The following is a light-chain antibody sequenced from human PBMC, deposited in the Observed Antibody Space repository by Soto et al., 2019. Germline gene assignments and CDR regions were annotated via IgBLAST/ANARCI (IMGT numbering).Light chain of an antibody. Sequence: QSGRTQPPSASGSPGQSVTISCTGTSSDVGGYNYVSWYQHHPGKAPKLIIYEVDERPSGVPDRFSGSKSGNTASLTVSGLQAEDEADYYCSSYVGSNNFPYVFGTGTKVTVL. CDR3: SSYVGSNNFPYV. CDR1: SSDVGGYNY. J-gene: IGLJ1*01. CDR2: EVD. V-gene: IGLV2-8*01.